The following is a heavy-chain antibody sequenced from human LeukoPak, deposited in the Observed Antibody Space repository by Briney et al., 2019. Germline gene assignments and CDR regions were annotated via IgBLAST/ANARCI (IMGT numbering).Heavy chain of an antibody. J-gene: IGHJ5*02. CDR3: ARVGDIHLGSTGGSCYGS. Sequence: SETLPLTCAVYGGSFSGYYWSWIRQPPGKGLEWIGEINHSGSTNYNPSLKSRVTISVDTSKNQFSLKLSSVTAADTAVYYCARVGDIHLGSTGGSCYGSWGQGTLVTVSS. CDR2: INHSGST. CDR1: GGSFSGYY. D-gene: IGHD2-15*01. V-gene: IGHV4-34*01.